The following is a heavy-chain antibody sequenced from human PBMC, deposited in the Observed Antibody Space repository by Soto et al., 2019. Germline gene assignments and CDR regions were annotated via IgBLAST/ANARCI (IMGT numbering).Heavy chain of an antibody. D-gene: IGHD6-19*01. CDR2: IDSSGEK. J-gene: IGHJ5*02. Sequence: QVTLKESGHLLVKPTETLTLRCTVSGLSITDSEMGVSWIRQPPGQPLEWLAHIDSSGEKSYRTFLKSRLAISKDTSKSQIVRTMTNMDPADTATYYCARRHLAVAVSPWFDPWGQGIPVTVSS. V-gene: IGHV2-26*01. CDR1: GLSITDSEMG. CDR3: ARRHLAVAVSPWFDP.